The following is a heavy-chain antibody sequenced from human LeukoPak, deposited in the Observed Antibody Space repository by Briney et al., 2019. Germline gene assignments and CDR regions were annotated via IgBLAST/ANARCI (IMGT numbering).Heavy chain of an antibody. CDR2: ISGSGIST. D-gene: IGHD3-10*01. J-gene: IGHJ6*02. CDR1: GFTFTSYA. CDR3: VKGERGPPYGMDV. V-gene: IGHV3-23*01. Sequence: PGGSLRLSCAASGFTFTSYAMSWVRQAPGKGLEWVSAISGSGISTYYADSVKGRFTISRDNSKNTLYLQMSSLRAEDTAVYYCVKGERGPPYGMDVWGQGTTVTVSS.